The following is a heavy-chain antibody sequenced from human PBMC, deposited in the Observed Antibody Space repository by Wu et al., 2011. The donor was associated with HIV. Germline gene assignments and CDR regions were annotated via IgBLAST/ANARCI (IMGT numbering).Heavy chain of an antibody. CDR2: IIPLFGSP. D-gene: IGHD5-12*01. CDR3: ARDPPGYPYYFDY. Sequence: QVQLVQSGAEVKKPGSSVKVSCKASSSRYSINWVRQAPGQGLEWMGGIIPLFGSPNYAQKFQDRVTITADKSTSTAYMELSSLRSDDTAVYYCARDPPGYPYYFDYWGQGTLVTVSS. J-gene: IGHJ4*02. CDR1: SSRYS. V-gene: IGHV1-69*14.